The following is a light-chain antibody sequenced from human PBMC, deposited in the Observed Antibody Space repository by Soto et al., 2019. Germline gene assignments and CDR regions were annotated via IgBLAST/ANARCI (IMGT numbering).Light chain of an antibody. CDR1: QDLDRW. Sequence: DIQMTQSPSTLSASVGDRVTITCRASQDLDRWLAWYQQKPGEAPKVLIYAASNLRSGVPSRFSGSGSGADFSLTISSLQPEDMATYYCKQSRSFPLTLGGGTKVDIK. V-gene: IGKV1-12*01. CDR3: KQSRSFPLT. J-gene: IGKJ4*01. CDR2: AAS.